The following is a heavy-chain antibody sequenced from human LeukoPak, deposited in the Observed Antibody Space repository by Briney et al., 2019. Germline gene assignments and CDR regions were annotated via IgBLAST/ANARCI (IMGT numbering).Heavy chain of an antibody. D-gene: IGHD3-3*01. J-gene: IGHJ5*02. CDR3: ARDSPLRFLEWLSNNWFDP. V-gene: IGHV1-69*04. CDR1: GGTFSSYA. CDR2: IIPILGIA. Sequence: SVTVSCKASGGTFSSYAISWVRQAPGQGLEWMGRIIPILGIANYAQKFQGRVTITADKSTSTAYMELSSLRSEDTAVYYCARDSPLRFLEWLSNNWFDPWGQGTLVTVSS.